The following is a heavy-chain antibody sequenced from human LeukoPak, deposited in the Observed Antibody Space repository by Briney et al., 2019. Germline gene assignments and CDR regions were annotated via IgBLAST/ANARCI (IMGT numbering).Heavy chain of an antibody. Sequence: GGSLRLSCAASGFTFSSFVMSWVRQAPGKGLEWVSAISGSGGSTYYADSVKGRFTISRDNSKNTLYLQMNSLRAEDTAVYYCAKDLKTVTIGRLMDVWGKGTTVTVSS. V-gene: IGHV3-23*01. CDR2: ISGSGGST. CDR1: GFTFSSFV. D-gene: IGHD4-17*01. J-gene: IGHJ6*03. CDR3: AKDLKTVTIGRLMDV.